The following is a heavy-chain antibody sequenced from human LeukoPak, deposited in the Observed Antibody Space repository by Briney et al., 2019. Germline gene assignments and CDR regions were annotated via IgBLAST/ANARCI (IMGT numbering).Heavy chain of an antibody. CDR1: GGTFSSYA. CDR3: ARDQYQLLTGAFDY. V-gene: IGHV1-69*13. J-gene: IGHJ4*02. D-gene: IGHD2-2*01. CDR2: IIPIFGTA. Sequence: ASVKVSCKAPGGTFSSYAISWVRQAPGQGLEWMGGIIPIFGTANYAQKFQGRVTITADESTSTAYMELSSLRSEDTAVYYCARDQYQLLTGAFDYWGQGTLVTVSS.